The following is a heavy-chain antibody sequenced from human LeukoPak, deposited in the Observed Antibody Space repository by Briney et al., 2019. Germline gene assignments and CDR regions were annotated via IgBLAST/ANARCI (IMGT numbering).Heavy chain of an antibody. Sequence: SETLSLTCGVSGYSISSGYHGGWIRQPTGKGLEWIGSMSHSGSTYYNPSLKSRFTREVDTTNNHFSVKLSSVTAADTAVYYCARHHLYDSSGDGRYYFDYWGQGTLATVSS. CDR1: GYSISSGYH. CDR2: MSHSGST. CDR3: ARHHLYDSSGDGRYYFDY. D-gene: IGHD3-22*01. J-gene: IGHJ4*02. V-gene: IGHV4-38-2*01.